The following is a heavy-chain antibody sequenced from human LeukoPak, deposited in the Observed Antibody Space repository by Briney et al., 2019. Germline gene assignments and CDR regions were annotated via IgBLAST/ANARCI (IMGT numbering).Heavy chain of an antibody. CDR2: ISWNSGSI. D-gene: IGHD3-10*01. Sequence: PGRSLRLSCAASGFTFDDYAMHWVRQAPGKGLEWVSGISWNSGSIGYADSVKGRFTISRDNAKNSLYLQMNSLRAEDTALYYCAKAWFGELLSYFDYWGQGTLVTVSS. J-gene: IGHJ4*02. V-gene: IGHV3-9*01. CDR1: GFTFDDYA. CDR3: AKAWFGELLSYFDY.